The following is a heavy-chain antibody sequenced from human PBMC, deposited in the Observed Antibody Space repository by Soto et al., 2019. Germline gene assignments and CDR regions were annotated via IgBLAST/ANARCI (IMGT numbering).Heavy chain of an antibody. J-gene: IGHJ4*02. D-gene: IGHD3-3*01. Sequence: GGSLRLSCAASGFTFSGYYMSWIRQAPGKGLEWVSYISGSGSTIYYADSLKGRFTISRDNAKNSLYLQMNSLRAEDTAVYYCARGKVYYDFSGGGRGTLVTVSS. CDR3: ARGKVYYDFSG. V-gene: IGHV3-11*01. CDR2: ISGSGSTI. CDR1: GFTFSGYY.